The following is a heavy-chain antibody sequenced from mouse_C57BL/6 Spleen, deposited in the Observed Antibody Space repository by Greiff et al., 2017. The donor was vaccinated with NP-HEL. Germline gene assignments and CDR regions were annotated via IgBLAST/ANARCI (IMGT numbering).Heavy chain of an antibody. D-gene: IGHD2-14*01. V-gene: IGHV1-69*01. CDR2: IDPSDSYT. J-gene: IGHJ2*01. CDR3: ARTGTFDY. Sequence: VQLQQSGAELVMPGASVKLSCKASGYTFTSYWMHWVKQRPGQGLEWIGEIDPSDSYTNYNQKFKGKSTLTVDKSSRTAYMKLRSLTSEDSAVYDCARTGTFDYWGQGTTLTVSS. CDR1: GYTFTSYW.